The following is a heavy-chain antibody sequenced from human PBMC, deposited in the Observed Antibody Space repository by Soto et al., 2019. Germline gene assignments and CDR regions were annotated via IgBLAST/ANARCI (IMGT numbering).Heavy chain of an antibody. Sequence: SETRSLTCSVSGGSVRSGNHFWNWIRQPPGSGLEWLGYMYYTGVTSYNPSLKSRVSMSVDTSKDQFSLNLTSLTAADTAVYYCAGGGEPLGYYGLDVWGQGPTVPV. J-gene: IGHJ6*02. V-gene: IGHV4-61*01. CDR2: MYYTGVT. CDR3: AGGGEPLGYYGLDV. CDR1: GGSVRSGNHF.